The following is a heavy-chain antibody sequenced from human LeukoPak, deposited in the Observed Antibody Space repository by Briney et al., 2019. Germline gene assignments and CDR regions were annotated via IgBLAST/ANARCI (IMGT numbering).Heavy chain of an antibody. D-gene: IGHD2-2*01. V-gene: IGHV3-7*01. J-gene: IGHJ6*03. Sequence: PGGSLRLSCAASGFTFSSYWMSWVRQAPGKGLEWVANIKQDGSEKYYVDSVKGRFTISRDNAKNSLYLQMNSLRAEDTAVYYCARDRSIVVVPAVDYMDVWGKGTTVTVSS. CDR3: ARDRSIVVVPAVDYMDV. CDR1: GFTFSSYW. CDR2: IKQDGSEK.